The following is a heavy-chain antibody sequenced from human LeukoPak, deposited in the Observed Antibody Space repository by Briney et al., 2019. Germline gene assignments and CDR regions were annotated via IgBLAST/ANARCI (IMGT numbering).Heavy chain of an antibody. J-gene: IGHJ4*02. CDR3: ARDPPPMVRGVPFDY. CDR2: ISSSSSYI. CDR1: GFTFSSYS. D-gene: IGHD3-10*01. V-gene: IGHV3-21*01. Sequence: NPGGSLRLSCAASGFTFSSYSMNWVRQAPGKGLEWVSSISSSSSYIYYADSVKGRFTISRDNAKNSLYLQMNSLRAEDMAVYYCARDPPPMVRGVPFDYWGQGTLVIVSS.